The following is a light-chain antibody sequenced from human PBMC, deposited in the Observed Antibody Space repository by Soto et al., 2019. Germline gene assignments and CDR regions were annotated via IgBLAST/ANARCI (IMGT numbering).Light chain of an antibody. J-gene: IGKJ1*01. CDR1: QSLVYRDGNAY. V-gene: IGKV2-30*01. CDR3: XXXXHWPPT. Sequence: DVVMTQSPLSLPVTLGQPASISCRSSQSLVYRDGNAYLNWFQQRPGQSPRRLIYKASRRDSGVPDRFSGSGSGTDFTLQINRVEAXXXXXXXXXXXXHWPPTFGRGTRVEIK. CDR2: KAS.